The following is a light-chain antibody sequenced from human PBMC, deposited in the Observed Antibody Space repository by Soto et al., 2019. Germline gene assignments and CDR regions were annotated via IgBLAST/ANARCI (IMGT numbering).Light chain of an antibody. CDR2: DAS. V-gene: IGKV3-20*01. CDR1: QSISSSY. J-gene: IGKJ4*02. CDR3: QQYGSSPLT. Sequence: EIVLTQSPGTLSLSPGEGATLSCRASQSISSSYLAWYQQKPGQAPRLLIYDASSRATGIPDRFSGSGSGTDFTLTISRLAPEDVAVYFCQQYGSSPLTFGGGTKVEIK.